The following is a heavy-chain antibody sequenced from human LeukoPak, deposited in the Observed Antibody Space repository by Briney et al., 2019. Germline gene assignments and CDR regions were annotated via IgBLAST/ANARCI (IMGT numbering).Heavy chain of an antibody. D-gene: IGHD3-10*01. CDR3: ARSWGRGVFFDY. Sequence: SETLSLTCAVYGGSFSGYYWSWIRQPPGKGLEWIGEINHSGSTNYNPSLKSRVTISVDTSKNQFSLKLSSVTAADTAVYYCARSWGRGVFFDYWGQGTLVTVSS. V-gene: IGHV4-34*01. CDR1: GGSFSGYY. CDR2: INHSGST. J-gene: IGHJ4*02.